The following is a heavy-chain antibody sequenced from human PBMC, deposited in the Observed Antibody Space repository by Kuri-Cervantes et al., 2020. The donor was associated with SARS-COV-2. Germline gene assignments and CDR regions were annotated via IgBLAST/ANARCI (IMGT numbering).Heavy chain of an antibody. J-gene: IGHJ4*02. V-gene: IGHV3-23*01. CDR3: AKDGRSSGWFEGYFDF. CDR1: GFTFSSYA. CDR2: ISGSGGST. Sequence: GGSLRLSCAASGFTFSSYAMSWVRQAPGKGLEWVSAISGSGGSTYYADSVKGRFTISRDNSKNTLYLQMNSLRAEDTAVYYCAKDGRSSGWFEGYFDFWGQGTLVTVSS. D-gene: IGHD6-19*01.